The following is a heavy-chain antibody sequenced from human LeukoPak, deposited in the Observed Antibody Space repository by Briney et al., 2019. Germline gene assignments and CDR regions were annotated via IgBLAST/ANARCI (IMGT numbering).Heavy chain of an antibody. Sequence: SETLSLTCTVSGGSISSSSYYWGWIRQPPGKGLEWIGSIYYSGSTYYNPSLKSRVTISVDTSKKQFSLKLSSATAADTAVYYCDRRGEATSMCRFDYWGQGTLVTVSS. D-gene: IGHD1-26*01. CDR1: GGSISSSSYY. J-gene: IGHJ4*02. CDR2: IYYSGST. V-gene: IGHV4-39*01. CDR3: DRRGEATSMCRFDY.